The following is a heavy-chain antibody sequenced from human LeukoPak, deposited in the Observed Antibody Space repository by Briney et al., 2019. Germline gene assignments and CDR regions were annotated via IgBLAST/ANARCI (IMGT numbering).Heavy chain of an antibody. J-gene: IGHJ4*02. CDR1: GFTFSSYS. Sequence: GGSLRLSCAASGFTFSSYSMKWVRQTPGKGLEWVSFISSSSSYIYYADSVRGRFTISRDNAKKSLYLQMNSLRAEDTAVYYCATIEAVRFHYWGQGTLVTVSS. D-gene: IGHD4-17*01. V-gene: IGHV3-21*01. CDR2: ISSSSSYI. CDR3: ATIEAVRFHY.